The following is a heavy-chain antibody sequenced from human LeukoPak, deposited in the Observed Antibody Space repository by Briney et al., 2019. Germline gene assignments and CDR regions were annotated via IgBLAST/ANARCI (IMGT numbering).Heavy chain of an antibody. CDR1: GFTFSSYA. J-gene: IGHJ4*02. V-gene: IGHV3-30*04. Sequence: GGSLRLSCAASGFTFSSYAMHWVRQAPGKGLEGVAVISYDGSNKYYADSVKGRFTISRDNSKNTLYLQMNSLRAEDTAVYCCARGHTMANLILADCWGQATLVTVSS. D-gene: IGHD3-10*01. CDR2: ISYDGSNK. CDR3: ARGHTMANLILADC.